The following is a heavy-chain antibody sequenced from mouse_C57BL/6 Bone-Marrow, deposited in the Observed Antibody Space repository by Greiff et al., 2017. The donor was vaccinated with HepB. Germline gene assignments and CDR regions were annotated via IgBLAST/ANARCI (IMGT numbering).Heavy chain of an antibody. CDR2: IYPGDGDT. Sequence: VQVVESGPELVKPGASVKISCKASGYAFSSSWMNWVKQRPGKGLEWIGRIYPGDGDTNYNGKFKGKATLTADKSSSTAYMQLSSLTSEDSAVYLCARRLGDDDYWGQGTTLTVSS. CDR3: ARRLGDDDY. CDR1: GYAFSSSW. D-gene: IGHD4-1*01. J-gene: IGHJ2*01. V-gene: IGHV1-82*01.